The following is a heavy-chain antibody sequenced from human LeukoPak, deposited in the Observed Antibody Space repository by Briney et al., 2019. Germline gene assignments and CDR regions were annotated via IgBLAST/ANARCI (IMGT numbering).Heavy chain of an antibody. CDR3: AKGSEGSVVTHYYYYMDV. V-gene: IGHV3-23*01. CDR1: GFTFSSYA. J-gene: IGHJ6*03. D-gene: IGHD2-15*01. CDR2: ISGSGGST. Sequence: LPGGSLRLSCAASGFTFSSYAMSWVRQAPGKGLEWVSAISGSGGSTYYADSVKGRFTISRDNSKNTLFLHMNSMTAADTAVYYCAKGSEGSVVTHYYYYMDVWGTGTTVAVS.